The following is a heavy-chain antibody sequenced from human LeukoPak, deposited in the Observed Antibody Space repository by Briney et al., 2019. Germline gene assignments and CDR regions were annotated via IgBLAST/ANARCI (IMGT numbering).Heavy chain of an antibody. D-gene: IGHD3-9*01. V-gene: IGHV3-21*01. CDR3: AKDRVLRYFDCSIDY. Sequence: PGGSLRLSCAASGFTFSSYSMNWVRQAPGKGLEWVSSISSSSSYIYYADSVKGRFTISRDNSKNTLYLQMNSLRAEDTAVYYCAKDRVLRYFDCSIDYWGQGTLVTVSS. J-gene: IGHJ4*02. CDR2: ISSSSSYI. CDR1: GFTFSSYS.